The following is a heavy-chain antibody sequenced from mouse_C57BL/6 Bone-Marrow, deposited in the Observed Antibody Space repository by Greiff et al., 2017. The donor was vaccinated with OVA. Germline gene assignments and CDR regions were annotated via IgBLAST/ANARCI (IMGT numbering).Heavy chain of an antibody. J-gene: IGHJ3*01. D-gene: IGHD2-4*01. CDR1: GYTFTDYY. CDR2: INPNNGGT. V-gene: IGHV1-26*01. CDR3: ARCYDYGGSFAY. Sequence: VQLQQSGPELVKPGASVKISCKASGYTFTDYYMNWVKQSHGKSLEWIGDINPNNGGTSYNQKFKGKATLTVDKSSSTAYMELRSLTSEDSAVYDCARCYDYGGSFAYWGQGTLVTVSA.